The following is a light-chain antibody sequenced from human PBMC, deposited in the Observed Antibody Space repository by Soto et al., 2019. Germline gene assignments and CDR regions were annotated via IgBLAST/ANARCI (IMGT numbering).Light chain of an antibody. CDR1: LSISSH. V-gene: IGKV3-11*01. J-gene: IGKJ4*01. CDR2: VAS. Sequence: EIVLTQSPATLSFSTEDSATLSGRARLSISSHLAWYQQKLGQAPRLLIYVASNRATGIPARFSGRGSGTDFTLTISSLEPEDFAVYYFQQRINWPLTFGGGTKVEIK. CDR3: QQRINWPLT.